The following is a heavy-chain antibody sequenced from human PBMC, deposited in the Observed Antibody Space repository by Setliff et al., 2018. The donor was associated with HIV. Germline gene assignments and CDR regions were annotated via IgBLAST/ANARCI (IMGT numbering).Heavy chain of an antibody. J-gene: IGHJ5*02. CDR3: AHRWAAPYNWFDP. CDR2: IDWDDDK. D-gene: IGHD6-25*01. Sequence: TLSLTCTVSGGSISSYYWSWIRQPPGKALEWLARIDWDDDKYCSTSLKTRLTISKATTKNQVVLTMTNMAPVDTATYYCAHRWAAPYNWFDPWGPGTLVTVSS. V-gene: IGHV2-70*12. CDR1: GGSISSYYW.